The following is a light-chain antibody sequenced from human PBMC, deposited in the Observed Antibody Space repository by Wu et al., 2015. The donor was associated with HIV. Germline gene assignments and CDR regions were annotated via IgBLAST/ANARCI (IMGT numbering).Light chain of an antibody. Sequence: EIVLTQSPGTLPLSPGERATLSCRASQSISVNYLAWYQQKPGQAPRLLIFGVSNRATGIPARFSGSGSGTDFTLTISRLEPEDFAVYYCHQYGSSPYTFGQGTKLEIK. CDR3: HQYGSSPYT. CDR1: QSISVNY. J-gene: IGKJ2*01. CDR2: GVS. V-gene: IGKV3-20*01.